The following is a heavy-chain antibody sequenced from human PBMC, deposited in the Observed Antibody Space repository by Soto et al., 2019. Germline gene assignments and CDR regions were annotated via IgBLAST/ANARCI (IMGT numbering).Heavy chain of an antibody. Sequence: SETLSLTCTVSGGSISSYYWSWIRQPPGKGLEWIGYIYYSGSTNYNPSLKSRVTISVDTSKNQFSLKLSSVTAADTAVYYCARDGVLGYCSGGSCRSALDAFDIWGQGKMVTVSS. J-gene: IGHJ3*02. CDR3: ARDGVLGYCSGGSCRSALDAFDI. D-gene: IGHD2-15*01. CDR2: IYYSGST. V-gene: IGHV4-59*01. CDR1: GGSISSYY.